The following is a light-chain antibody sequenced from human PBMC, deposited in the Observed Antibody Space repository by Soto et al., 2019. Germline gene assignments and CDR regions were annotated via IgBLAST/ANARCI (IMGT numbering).Light chain of an antibody. CDR3: QQYNNWPRT. Sequence: EIVLTQSPGTLSLSPRERATLSCRASQSIFNNYLAWYQQKPGQAPRLLVYGASFRATGIPDRFSGSGSGTDFTLTISRLEPEDFAVYHCQQYNNWPRTFGQGTKVEIK. J-gene: IGKJ1*01. CDR2: GAS. V-gene: IGKV3-20*01. CDR1: QSIFNNY.